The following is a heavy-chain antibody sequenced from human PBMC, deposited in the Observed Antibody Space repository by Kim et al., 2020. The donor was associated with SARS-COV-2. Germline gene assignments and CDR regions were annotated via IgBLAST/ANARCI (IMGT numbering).Heavy chain of an antibody. V-gene: IGHV3-53*01. Sequence: GGSLRLSCAASGFTVSSSYMTWVRQAPGKGLEWVSVIFSGGNTYYADSVKGRFTISTDNSKNTLYLQMNSLRAEDTAVYYCAKDLGCSGGSCNWLDPWGQGTLVTVSS. J-gene: IGHJ5*02. CDR3: AKDLGCSGGSCNWLDP. CDR2: IFSGGNT. D-gene: IGHD2-15*01. CDR1: GFTVSSSY.